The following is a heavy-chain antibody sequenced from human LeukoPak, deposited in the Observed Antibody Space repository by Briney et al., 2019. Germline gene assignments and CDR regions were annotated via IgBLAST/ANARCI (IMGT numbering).Heavy chain of an antibody. D-gene: IGHD3-22*01. CDR1: GGSFSGYY. J-gene: IGHJ3*02. Sequence: SETLSLTCAVYGGSFSGYYWSWIRQPPGKGLEWIGEINHSGSTNYNPSLKSRVTISVDTSKNQFSLKLSSVTAADTAVYYCARSFSYYNSSGYYDAFDIWGQGTMVTVSS. V-gene: IGHV4-34*01. CDR3: ARSFSYYNSSGYYDAFDI. CDR2: INHSGST.